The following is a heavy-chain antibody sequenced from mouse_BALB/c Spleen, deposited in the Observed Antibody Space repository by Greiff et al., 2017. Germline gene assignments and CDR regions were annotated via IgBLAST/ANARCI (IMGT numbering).Heavy chain of an antibody. CDR3: AREGDYGSSYYYAMDY. J-gene: IGHJ4*01. CDR1: GYSITSGYY. CDR2: ISYDGSN. V-gene: IGHV3-6*02. Sequence: EVQRVESGPGLVKPSQSLSLTCSVTGYSITSGYYWNWIRQFPGNKLEWMGYISYDGSNNYNPSLKNRISITRDTSKNQFFLKLNSVTTEDTATYYCAREGDYGSSYYYAMDYWGQGTSVTVSS. D-gene: IGHD1-1*01.